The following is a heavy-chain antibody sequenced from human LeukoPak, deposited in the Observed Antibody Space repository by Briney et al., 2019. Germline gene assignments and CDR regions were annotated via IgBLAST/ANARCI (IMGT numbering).Heavy chain of an antibody. V-gene: IGHV3-66*02. D-gene: IGHD5-24*01. CDR2: IYSDDST. Sequence: GGSLRLSCAASGFTVSSNYMSWVRQTPGEGLEWVSVIYSDDSTYYADSVKGRFTISRDNPKNRVYLQMNSLRADDTAVYYCARVGYRLQDFDYWGQGALVTVSS. J-gene: IGHJ4*02. CDR1: GFTVSSNY. CDR3: ARVGYRLQDFDY.